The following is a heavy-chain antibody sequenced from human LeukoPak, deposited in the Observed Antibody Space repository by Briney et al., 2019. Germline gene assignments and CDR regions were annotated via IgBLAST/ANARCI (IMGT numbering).Heavy chain of an antibody. J-gene: IGHJ5*02. D-gene: IGHD4-23*01. CDR2: INPSGGST. CDR3: ARDYGGNYNWFDA. Sequence: ASVKVSCKSSGYTFTSYYMHWVRQAPGQGLEWMGLINPSGGSTSYAQKFQGRVTMTRDMSTSKVYMEVSSLRSEDTAVYYSARDYGGNYNWFDAWGQGTLVTVSS. CDR1: GYTFTSYY. V-gene: IGHV1-46*01.